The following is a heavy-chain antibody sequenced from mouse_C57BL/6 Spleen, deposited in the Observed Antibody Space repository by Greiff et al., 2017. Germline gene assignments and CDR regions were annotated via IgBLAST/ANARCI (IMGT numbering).Heavy chain of an antibody. CDR1: GYAFSSSW. Sequence: QVQLHQSGPELVKPGASVKISCKASGYAFSSSWMNWVKQRPGKGLEWIGRIYPGDGDTNYNGKFKGKATLTADKSSSTAYMQLSSLTSEDSAVYFCASSDGSMDYWGQGTSVTVSS. V-gene: IGHV1-82*01. D-gene: IGHD2-3*01. CDR3: ASSDGSMDY. CDR2: IYPGDGDT. J-gene: IGHJ4*01.